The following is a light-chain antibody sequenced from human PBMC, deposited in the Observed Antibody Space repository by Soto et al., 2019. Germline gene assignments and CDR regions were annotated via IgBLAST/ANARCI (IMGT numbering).Light chain of an antibody. CDR2: GNS. J-gene: IGLJ1*01. Sequence: QSVLTQPPSVSGAPGQRVTISCTGGSSNIGAGYDVHWYQQLPGTAPKLLIYGNSNRPSGVPDRFSGTKSGTSATLAITGLQAEDEADDYSQSYGSSQSGYVFGTGTKPTVL. V-gene: IGLV1-40*01. CDR3: QSYGSSQSGYV. CDR1: SSNIGAGYD.